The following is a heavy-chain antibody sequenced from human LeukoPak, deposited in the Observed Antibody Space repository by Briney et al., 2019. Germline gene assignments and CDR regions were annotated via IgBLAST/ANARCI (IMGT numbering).Heavy chain of an antibody. CDR1: GFTFSSYA. V-gene: IGHV3-23*01. D-gene: IGHD3-10*01. CDR2: ISGSGGST. J-gene: IGHJ5*02. Sequence: GASLRLSCAASGFTFSSYAMSWVRQAPGKGLEWVSAISGSGGSTYYADSVKGRFTISRDNSKNTLYLQMNSLGAEDTAVYYCAKGNYGSNWFDPWGQGTLVTVSS. CDR3: AKGNYGSNWFDP.